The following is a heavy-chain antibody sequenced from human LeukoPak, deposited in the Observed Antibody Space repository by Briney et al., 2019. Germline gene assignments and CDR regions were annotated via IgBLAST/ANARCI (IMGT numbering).Heavy chain of an antibody. J-gene: IGHJ3*01. Sequence: GGSLRLSCAASGFTFSIYSMNWVRQAPGKGLEWVSSIGGTSSSLYYAESVKGRFTISRDNARNSLYLQMSSLRADDTAVYYCAKEAGQDYGALDAFDVWGQGTMVTVSS. CDR1: GFTFSIYS. D-gene: IGHD4-17*01. CDR3: AKEAGQDYGALDAFDV. CDR2: IGGTSSSL. V-gene: IGHV3-21*01.